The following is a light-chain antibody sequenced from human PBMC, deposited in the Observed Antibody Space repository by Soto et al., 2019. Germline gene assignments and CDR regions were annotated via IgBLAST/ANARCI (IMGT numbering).Light chain of an antibody. Sequence: DIQMTQSPSSVSASVGDRVTIACRSSQSIGSHLNWYQQKSGNAPKVVIYNTSDLQFGVPSRFTGSGSGTDFTLTITTLQPEDFATYYCQQTDATPYTFGQGT. CDR2: NTS. V-gene: IGKV1-39*01. CDR3: QQTDATPYT. CDR1: QSIGSH. J-gene: IGKJ2*01.